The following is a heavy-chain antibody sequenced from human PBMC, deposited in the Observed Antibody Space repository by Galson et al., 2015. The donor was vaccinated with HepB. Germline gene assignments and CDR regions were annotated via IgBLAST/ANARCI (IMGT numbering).Heavy chain of an antibody. J-gene: IGHJ4*02. CDR3: AKGPTVGCSGGNCYFDS. D-gene: IGHD2-15*01. V-gene: IGHV3-30*02. CDR2: IRNDGSKK. Sequence: SLRVSCAASGFTFRTYVMHWVRQAPGKGLEWVAFIRNDGSKKYYADSMKGRFTISRDNSKNTLYLQVNSVRPEDTAVYYCAKGPTVGCSGGNCYFDSWGQGALVTVSS. CDR1: GFTFRTYV.